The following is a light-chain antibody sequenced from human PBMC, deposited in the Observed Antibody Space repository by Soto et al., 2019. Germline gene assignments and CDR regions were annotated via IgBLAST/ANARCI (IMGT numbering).Light chain of an antibody. J-gene: IGLJ2*01. CDR2: DVN. CDR3: ISYAGSNKPA. Sequence: QSALTQPPSASGSPGQSVAISCSGPSSDVGGYNYVSWYQQHPGKAPKLMIYDVNKRPSGVPDRFSGSKSVNTASLTVSGLQAEDEADYYCISYAGSNKPAFVGGTKLTVL. CDR1: SSDVGGYNY. V-gene: IGLV2-8*01.